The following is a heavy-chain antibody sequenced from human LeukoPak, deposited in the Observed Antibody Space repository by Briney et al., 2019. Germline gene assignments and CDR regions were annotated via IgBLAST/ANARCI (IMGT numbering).Heavy chain of an antibody. CDR2: IAPNSGDT. J-gene: IGHJ4*02. CDR3: ARDIGSGWYWIGGNY. D-gene: IGHD6-19*01. V-gene: IGHV1-2*02. CDR1: GYTFTGYY. Sequence: ASVKVSSKASGYTFTGYYMHWVGQAPGQGLGWMGWIAPNSGDTNYAQKFQGRVTMTRDTSISTAHMELSRLKSDDTAVYYCARDIGSGWYWIGGNYWGQGTLVTVSS.